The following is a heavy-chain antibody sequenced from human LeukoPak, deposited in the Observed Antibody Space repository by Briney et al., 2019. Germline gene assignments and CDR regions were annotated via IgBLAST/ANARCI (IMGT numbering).Heavy chain of an antibody. CDR2: IIPILGTA. V-gene: IGHV1-69*13. CDR1: GYTFTSYG. J-gene: IGHJ4*02. Sequence: GASVKVSCKASGYTFTSYGISWVRQAPGQGLEWMGGIIPILGTANYAQKFQGRVTITADESTSTAYMELSSLRSEDTAVYYCARVGLKNVARRSSGYDYWGQGTLVTVSS. D-gene: IGHD3-22*01. CDR3: ARVGLKNVARRSSGYDY.